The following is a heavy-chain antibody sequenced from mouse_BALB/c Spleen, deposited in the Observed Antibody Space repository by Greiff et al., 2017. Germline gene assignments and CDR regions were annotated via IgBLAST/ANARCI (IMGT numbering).Heavy chain of an antibody. CDR3: ARGAVPYAMDY. V-gene: IGHV14-1*02. Sequence: VHVKQSGAELVRPGALVKLSCKASGFNIKDYYMHWVKQRPEQGLEWIGWIDPENGNTIYDPKFQGKASITADTSSNTAYLQLSSLTSEDTAVYYCARGAVPYAMDYWGQGTSVTVSS. CDR1: GFNIKDYY. J-gene: IGHJ4*01. CDR2: IDPENGNT.